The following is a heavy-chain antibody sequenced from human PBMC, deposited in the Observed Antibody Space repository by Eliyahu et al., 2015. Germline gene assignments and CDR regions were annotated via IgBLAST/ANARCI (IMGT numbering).Heavy chain of an antibody. CDR3: ARYGDDSSGWPDAFDI. CDR2: IYYSGST. V-gene: IGHV4-59*08. CDR1: GGXISSYY. Sequence: QVQLQESGPGLVKPSETLSLXXTVSGGXISSYYWXCXRQPXGKGLEWIGYIYYSGSTNYNXXLKSRVTISVDTSKNQFSLKLSSVTAADTAVYYCARYGDDSSGWPDAFDIWGQGTMVTVSS. D-gene: IGHD6-19*01. J-gene: IGHJ3*02.